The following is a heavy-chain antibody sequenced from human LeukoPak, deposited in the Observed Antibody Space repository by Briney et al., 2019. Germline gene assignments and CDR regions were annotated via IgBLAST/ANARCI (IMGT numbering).Heavy chain of an antibody. CDR3: ARGGGGGGDY. CDR1: GFTFTTYW. V-gene: IGHV3-74*01. CDR2: INSDGTIT. D-gene: IGHD3-16*01. J-gene: IGHJ4*02. Sequence: GGSLRLSCAASGFTFTTYWMHWVRQVPGKGLVWVSRINSDGTITTYADSVKGRFTISRDNAKNTLYLQMNSLRAEDTAVYYWARGGGGGGDYWGQGTLVTVSS.